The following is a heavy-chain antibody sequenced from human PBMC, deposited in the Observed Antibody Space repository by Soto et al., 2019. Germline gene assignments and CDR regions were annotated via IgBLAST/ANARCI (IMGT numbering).Heavy chain of an antibody. CDR3: ASLLYYDSSGFYHSFDY. Sequence: SETLSLTCTVSGGSISSSSYYWAWIRQPPGKGLEWTGTIYYSGSTYYNPSLKSRVTISVDTSESQFSLKLSSVTAADTAVYYCASLLYYDSSGFYHSFDYWGQGTLVTVSS. D-gene: IGHD3-22*01. CDR2: IYYSGST. V-gene: IGHV4-39*01. CDR1: GGSISSSSYY. J-gene: IGHJ4*02.